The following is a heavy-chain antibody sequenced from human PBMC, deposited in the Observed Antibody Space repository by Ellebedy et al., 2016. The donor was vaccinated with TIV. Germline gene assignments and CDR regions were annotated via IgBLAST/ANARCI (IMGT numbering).Heavy chain of an antibody. D-gene: IGHD3-22*01. V-gene: IGHV1-18*01. Sequence: AASVKVSCKASGYTFTDYGISWVRQAPGQGLEWMGWINPYNGNRNYAQKLRGRVTMTSDTSTSTAYMELTSLRSDDTAVYYCARDWNSRGYYFGYWGQGTLVTVSS. CDR1: GYTFTDYG. CDR2: INPYNGNR. CDR3: ARDWNSRGYYFGY. J-gene: IGHJ4*02.